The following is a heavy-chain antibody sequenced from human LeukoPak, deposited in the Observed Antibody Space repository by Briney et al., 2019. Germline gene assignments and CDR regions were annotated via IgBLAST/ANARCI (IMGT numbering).Heavy chain of an antibody. J-gene: IGHJ4*02. D-gene: IGHD2-2*01. Sequence: GRSLRLSCSTSGFTFGDYAMSWVRQAPGKGLEWVGFIQAKAYGGATKYAASVNGRFSISRDDSQSIANLQMNDLKTEDKAVYYCTRAPHPRCSSSGCYLDYWGQGTLVTVSS. CDR3: TRAPHPRCSSSGCYLDY. V-gene: IGHV3-49*04. CDR2: IQAKAYGGAT. CDR1: GFTFGDYA.